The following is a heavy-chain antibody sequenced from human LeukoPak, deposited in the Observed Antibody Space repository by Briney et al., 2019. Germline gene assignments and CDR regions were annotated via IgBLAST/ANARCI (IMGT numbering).Heavy chain of an antibody. D-gene: IGHD3-10*01. CDR1: GFTFSSYS. V-gene: IGHV3-21*01. CDR2: ISSSSSYI. Sequence: PGGSLRLSCAASGFTFSSYSMNWVRQAPGKGLEWVSSISSSSSYIYYADSVKGRFTISRDNAKNSLHLQMNSLRAEDTAVYYCARLRFGSGKAGYYFDYWGQGTLVTVS. J-gene: IGHJ4*02. CDR3: ARLRFGSGKAGYYFDY.